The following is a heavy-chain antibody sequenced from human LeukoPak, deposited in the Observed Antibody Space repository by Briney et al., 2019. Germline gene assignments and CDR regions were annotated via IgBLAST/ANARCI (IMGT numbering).Heavy chain of an antibody. D-gene: IGHD3-16*01. V-gene: IGHV4-34*01. Sequence: SETLSLTCAVYGGSFSGYYWSWIRQPPGKGLEWLGEINHSGSTNYNPSLKSRVTISVDTSKNQFSLKLSSVTAADTAVYYCARAPVWAYGMDVWGQGTTVTVSS. CDR1: GGSFSGYY. CDR2: INHSGST. CDR3: ARAPVWAYGMDV. J-gene: IGHJ6*02.